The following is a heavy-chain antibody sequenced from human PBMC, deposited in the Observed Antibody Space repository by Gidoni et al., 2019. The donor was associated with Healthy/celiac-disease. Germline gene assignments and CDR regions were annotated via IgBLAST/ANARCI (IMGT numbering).Heavy chain of an antibody. CDR3: AREVPPSHSSSYYYYGMDV. V-gene: IGHV1-69*01. D-gene: IGHD6-13*01. Sequence: QVQLVQSGAEVKKPGSSVKVSCKASGGTFSSYAISWVRQAPGQGLEWMGGIIPIFGTANYAQKFHGRVTITADESTSTAYMELSSLRSEDTAVYYCAREVPPSHSSSYYYYGMDVWGQGTTVTVSS. CDR1: GGTFSSYA. CDR2: IIPIFGTA. J-gene: IGHJ6*02.